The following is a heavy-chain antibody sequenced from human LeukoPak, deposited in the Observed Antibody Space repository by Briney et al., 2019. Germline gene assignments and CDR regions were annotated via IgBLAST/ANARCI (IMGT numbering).Heavy chain of an antibody. J-gene: IGHJ4*02. CDR1: GYSISSGYY. CDR3: ARGGVGPLGYSSSWSHFDY. CDR2: IYHSGST. Sequence: PSETLSLTCTVSGYSISSGYYWGWIRQPPGKGLEWIGSIYHSGSTYYNPSLKSRVTVSVDTSKNQFSLKLSSVTAADTAVYYCARGGVGPLGYSSSWSHFDYWGQGTLVTVSS. D-gene: IGHD6-13*01. V-gene: IGHV4-38-2*02.